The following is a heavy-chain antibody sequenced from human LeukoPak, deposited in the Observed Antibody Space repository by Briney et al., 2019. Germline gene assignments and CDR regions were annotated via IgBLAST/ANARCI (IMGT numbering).Heavy chain of an antibody. V-gene: IGHV1-69*13. Sequence: ASVKVSCKASGGTFSSYAISWVRQAPGQGLEWMGGIIPIFGTANYAQKFQGRVTITADESTSTAYMELSSLRSEETAVYYCAGGESGAPNWYFDLWGRGTLVTVSS. CDR1: GGTFSSYA. CDR3: AGGESGAPNWYFDL. J-gene: IGHJ2*01. D-gene: IGHD2/OR15-2a*01. CDR2: IIPIFGTA.